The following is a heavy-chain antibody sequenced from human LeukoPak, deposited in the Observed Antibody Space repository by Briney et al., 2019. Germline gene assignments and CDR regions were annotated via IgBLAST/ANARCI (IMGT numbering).Heavy chain of an antibody. J-gene: IGHJ5*02. CDR1: GYTFTGYY. V-gene: IGHV1-3*01. D-gene: IGHD3-22*01. CDR2: INAGNGNT. Sequence: ASVKVSCKASGYTFTGYYMHWVRQAPGQRLEWMGWINAGNGNTKYSQKFQGRVTITRDTSASTAYMELSSLRSEDTAVYYCARDASRITMIVVAQNWFDPWGQGTLVTVSS. CDR3: ARDASRITMIVVAQNWFDP.